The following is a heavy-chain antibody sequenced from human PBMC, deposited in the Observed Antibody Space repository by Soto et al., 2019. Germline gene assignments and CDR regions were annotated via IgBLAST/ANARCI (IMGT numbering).Heavy chain of an antibody. Sequence: QLQLQESGPGLVKPSETLSLTCTVSGGSIGSSSYYWGWIRQPPGKGLEWIGSIYYSGSTYYNPSLKSRVTISVDTSKNQFSLKLSSVTAADTAVYYCARHTPAISISDHWGQGTLVTVSS. CDR3: ARHTPAISISDH. J-gene: IGHJ4*02. V-gene: IGHV4-39*01. D-gene: IGHD2-15*01. CDR2: IYYSGST. CDR1: GGSIGSSSYY.